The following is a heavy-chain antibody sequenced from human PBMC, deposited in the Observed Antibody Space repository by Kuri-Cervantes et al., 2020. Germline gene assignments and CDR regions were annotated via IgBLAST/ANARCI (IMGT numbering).Heavy chain of an antibody. CDR3: ATDQPPRGSYFEY. CDR2: IIPILGTA. Sequence: SVKVSCKASGGTFSAYAISWVRQAPGQGLEWMGGIIPILGTANYAQKFLGRVTITTDKSTSAVHMELSSLRSEDTAVYYCATDQPPRGSYFEYWGQGTLVTVSS. J-gene: IGHJ4*02. D-gene: IGHD1-26*01. V-gene: IGHV1-69*05. CDR1: GGTFSAYA.